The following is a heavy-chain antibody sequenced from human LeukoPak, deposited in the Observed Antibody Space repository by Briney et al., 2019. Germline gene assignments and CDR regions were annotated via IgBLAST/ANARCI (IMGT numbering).Heavy chain of an antibody. V-gene: IGHV3-21*01. J-gene: IGHJ4*02. D-gene: IGHD1-1*01. CDR3: ARAGDSAHAD. CDR1: RFTFTDYT. Sequence: GGSLRLSCAASRFTFTDYTMNWVRQAPGKGPEWVSSISSSSSYIYYADSVKGRFTISRDNAKNSLYLQMNSLRAEDTAVYYCARAGDSAHADWGQGTLVTVSS. CDR2: ISSSSSYI.